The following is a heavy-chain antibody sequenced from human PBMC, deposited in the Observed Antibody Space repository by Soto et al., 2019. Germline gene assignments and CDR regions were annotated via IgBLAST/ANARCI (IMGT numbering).Heavy chain of an antibody. V-gene: IGHV4-59*01. CDR3: ARVFAAEQWLVRTSNWFDP. CDR2: IYYSGST. D-gene: IGHD6-19*01. J-gene: IGHJ5*02. CDR1: GGSISSYY. Sequence: GTLSLTCTVSGGSISSYYWSWIRQPPGKGLEWIGYIYYSGSTNYNPSLKSRVTISVDTSKNQFSLKLSSVTAADTAVYYCARVFAAEQWLVRTSNWFDPWGQGTLVTVSS.